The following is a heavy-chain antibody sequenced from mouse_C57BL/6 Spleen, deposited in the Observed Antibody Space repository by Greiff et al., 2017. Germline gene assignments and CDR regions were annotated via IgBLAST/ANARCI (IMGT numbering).Heavy chain of an antibody. CDR2: IYPGGCYT. CDR1: GYTFTNYW. CDR3: ARSRGNHYFDY. V-gene: IGHV1-63*01. Sequence: VQLQQSGAALVRPGTSVKMSCKASGYTFTNYWIGWAKQRPGHGLEWIGDIYPGGCYTNYNEKFKGKATLTADKSSSTAYMQFSGLTSEDSALYNGARSRGNHYFDYWGQGATLTVSS. J-gene: IGHJ2*01.